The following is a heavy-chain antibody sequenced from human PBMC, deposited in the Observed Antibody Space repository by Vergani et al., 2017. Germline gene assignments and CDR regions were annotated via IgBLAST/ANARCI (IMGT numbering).Heavy chain of an antibody. V-gene: IGHV1-18*01. J-gene: IGHJ3*02. CDR2: ISAYNGNT. D-gene: IGHD3-16*02. CDR3: ARDYRNLRLGELSHAFDI. CDR1: GYTFTSYG. Sequence: QVQLVQSGAEVKKPGASVKVSCKASGYTFTSYGISWVRQAPGQGLEWMGWISAYNGNTNYAQKLQGRVTMTTDTSTSTAYMELRSLRSDDTAVYYCARDYRNLRLGELSHAFDIWGQGTMVTVSS.